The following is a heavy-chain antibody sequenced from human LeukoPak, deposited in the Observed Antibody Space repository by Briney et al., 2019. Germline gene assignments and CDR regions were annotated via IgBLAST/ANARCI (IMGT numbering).Heavy chain of an antibody. J-gene: IGHJ4*02. CDR2: IYYSGST. CDR3: ARYGSGSYLIDY. Sequence: SETLSLTCTVSGGFISSGGYYWSWIRQHPGKGLEWIGYIYYSGSTYYNPSLKSRVTISVDTSKNQFSLKLSSVTAADTAVYYCARYGSGSYLIDYWGQGTLVTVSS. D-gene: IGHD3-10*01. V-gene: IGHV4-31*03. CDR1: GGFISSGGYY.